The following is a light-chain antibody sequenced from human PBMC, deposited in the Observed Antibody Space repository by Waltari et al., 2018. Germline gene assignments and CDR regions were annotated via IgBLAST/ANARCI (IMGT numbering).Light chain of an antibody. J-gene: IGLJ1*01. CDR1: SSNIGVNY. V-gene: IGLV1-47*01. CDR2: RNN. Sequence: QSVLTQPPSASGTPGQRVTISCSGRSSNIGVNYVYWYQQLPGRAPKLLIYRNNPRPSGVPDRFSGSKSGTSASLAISGLRSEDEADYYCAAWDDSLYALGTGTKVSVL. CDR3: AAWDDSLYA.